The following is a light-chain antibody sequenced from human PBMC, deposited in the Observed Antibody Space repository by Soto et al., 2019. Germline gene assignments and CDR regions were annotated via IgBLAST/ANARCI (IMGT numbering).Light chain of an antibody. Sequence: QSVLTQSPSVSGAPGRRVTISCTGSSSNIGAPYGVHWYQQLPGTAPKLLIYGNNNRPSGVPDRFSGSQSGTSASLAITGLQAEDEADYYCQSYDSSLTALVFGGGTKLTVL. CDR1: SSNIGAPYG. V-gene: IGLV1-40*01. J-gene: IGLJ2*01. CDR2: GNN. CDR3: QSYDSSLTALV.